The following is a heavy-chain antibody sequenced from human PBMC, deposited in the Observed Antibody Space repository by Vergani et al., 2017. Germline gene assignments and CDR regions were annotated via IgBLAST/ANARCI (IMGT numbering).Heavy chain of an antibody. V-gene: IGHV3-49*04. D-gene: IGHD5-18*01. Sequence: EVQLVESGGGLVQPGGSLRLTCAASEFTFSNYAMNWVRQAPGKGLEWVAFIRNKAYGGTTEYAASVKGRFTISRDDSKRLAYLQLSGLKTEDTAVYFCSRGRGYSFGYSDYWGQGTLVTVSS. J-gene: IGHJ4*02. CDR3: SRGRGYSFGYSDY. CDR1: EFTFSNYA. CDR2: IRNKAYGGTT.